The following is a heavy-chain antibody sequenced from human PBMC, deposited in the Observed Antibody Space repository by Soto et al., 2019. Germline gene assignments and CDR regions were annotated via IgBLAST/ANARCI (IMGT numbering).Heavy chain of an antibody. CDR2: IYHSGST. J-gene: IGHJ6*02. V-gene: IGHV4-30-2*01. CDR1: GGSISSGGYS. CDR3: ARDLPYYYGMDV. Sequence: PSETLSLTCAVSGGSISSGGYSWSWIRQPPGKGLEWIGYIYHSGSTYYNPSLKSRVTISVDRSKNQFSLKLSSVTAADTAVYYCARDLPYYYGMDVWGQGTTVTVSS.